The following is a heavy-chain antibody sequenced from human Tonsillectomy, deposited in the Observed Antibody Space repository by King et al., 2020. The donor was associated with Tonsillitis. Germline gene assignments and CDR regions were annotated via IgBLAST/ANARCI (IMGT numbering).Heavy chain of an antibody. D-gene: IGHD2-8*02. CDR3: ARVVLQVGDY. J-gene: IGHJ4*02. CDR1: GYTFSSYG. V-gene: IGHV1-18*04. CDR2: ISAYNGNTNYGNT. Sequence: VQLVQSGAEVKKPGASVKVSCKASGYTFSSYGISWVRQAPGQGLEWMGWISAYNGNTNYGNTNYAQKFQGRVTMTTDTSTSTAYMELRSLRSDDTAVYYSARVVLQVGDYWGQGTLVTVSS.